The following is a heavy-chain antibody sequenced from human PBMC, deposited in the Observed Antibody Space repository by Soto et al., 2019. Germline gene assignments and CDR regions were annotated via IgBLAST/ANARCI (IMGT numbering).Heavy chain of an antibody. Sequence: GGSLRLSCAASGFTFSSYDMHWVRQATGKGLEWVSAIGTAGDTYYPGSVKGRFTISRENAKNSLYLQMNSLRAEDTAVYYCARAPAGGRYCSGGSCPTYYLDYWGQGTLVTVSS. CDR1: GFTFSSYD. J-gene: IGHJ4*02. CDR3: ARAPAGGRYCSGGSCPTYYLDY. D-gene: IGHD2-15*01. V-gene: IGHV3-13*01. CDR2: IGTAGDT.